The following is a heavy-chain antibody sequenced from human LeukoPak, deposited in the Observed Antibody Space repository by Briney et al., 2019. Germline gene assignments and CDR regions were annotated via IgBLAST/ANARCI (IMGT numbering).Heavy chain of an antibody. V-gene: IGHV1-46*01. D-gene: IGHD6-19*01. Sequence: ASVKVSCKASGYIFTSYFMHWVRQAPGQGLEWMAIMNPSGGSTTFAQKFQGRVTMTRDTSTSTVYMELSSLRSDDTAVYYCARNNIAGAYLPTTDWGQGTLVTVSS. CDR3: ARNNIAGAYLPTTD. CDR2: MNPSGGST. J-gene: IGHJ4*02. CDR1: GYIFTSYF.